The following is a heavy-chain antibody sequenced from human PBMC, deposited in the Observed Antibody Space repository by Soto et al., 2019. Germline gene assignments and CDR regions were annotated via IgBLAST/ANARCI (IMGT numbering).Heavy chain of an antibody. CDR2: ISGNSGSI. Sequence: GGSLRLSCAASGFTFDDYAMHWVRQAPGKGLEWVSGISGNSGSIGYADSVKGRFTISRDNAKNSLYLQMNSLRAEDTALYYCAKAVRPIVAGPGLDDWGQGTLVTVSS. CDR1: GFTFDDYA. D-gene: IGHD5-12*01. J-gene: IGHJ4*02. CDR3: AKAVRPIVAGPGLDD. V-gene: IGHV3-9*01.